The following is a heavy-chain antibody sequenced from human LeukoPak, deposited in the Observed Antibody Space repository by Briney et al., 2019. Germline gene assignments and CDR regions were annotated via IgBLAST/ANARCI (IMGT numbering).Heavy chain of an antibody. Sequence: ASVTVSCKVSGYTLTELSMHWVRQAPGKGLEWMGGFDPEDGETIYAQKFQGRVTMTEDTSTDTAYMELSSLRSEDTAVYYCATDVLGGSGTYYYYGMDVWGQGTTVTVSS. CDR2: FDPEDGET. D-gene: IGHD3-10*01. CDR3: ATDVLGGSGTYYYYGMDV. V-gene: IGHV1-24*01. CDR1: GYTLTELS. J-gene: IGHJ6*02.